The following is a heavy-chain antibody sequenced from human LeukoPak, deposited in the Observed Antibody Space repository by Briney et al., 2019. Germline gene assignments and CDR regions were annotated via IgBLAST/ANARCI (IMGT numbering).Heavy chain of an antibody. CDR1: GFTVSSNY. D-gene: IGHD5-12*01. CDR2: IYSGGST. CDR3: ARDSRRGYSGYASLDY. J-gene: IGHJ4*02. V-gene: IGHV3-66*01. Sequence: GGSLRLSCAASGFTVSSNYMSWVRQAPGKGLEWVSVIYSGGSTYYADSVKGRFTISRDNSKNTLYLQMNSLRAEDTAVYYCARDSRRGYSGYASLDYWGQGTLVTVSS.